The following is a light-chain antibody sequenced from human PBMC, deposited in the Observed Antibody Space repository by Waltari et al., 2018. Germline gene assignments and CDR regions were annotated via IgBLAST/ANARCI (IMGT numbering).Light chain of an antibody. Sequence: QYALTQPPSASGSPGQSVTISCTGTSGDVGGYPYVSWYQQHPGRAPKLIIYEVNKRPSGVPGRFSGSKSGNTASLTVSGPQAEDEAEYYCSSYSDSNNLVFGGGTKLTVL. V-gene: IGLV2-8*01. J-gene: IGLJ2*01. CDR3: SSYSDSNNLV. CDR1: SGDVGGYPY. CDR2: EVN.